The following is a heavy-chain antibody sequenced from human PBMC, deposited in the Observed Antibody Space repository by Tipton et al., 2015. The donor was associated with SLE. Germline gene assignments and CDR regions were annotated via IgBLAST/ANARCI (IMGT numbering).Heavy chain of an antibody. CDR1: GVSTSCGVYF. CDR3: VSSGYPLGTFES. J-gene: IGHJ3*02. D-gene: IGHD3-9*01. CDR2: IHHSGTT. V-gene: IGHV4-31*03. Sequence: TLSLTCTVSGVSTSCGVYFWNWIRHYPGKGLEWIGSIHHSGTTHYNPSLKSRVTLAVDTSKNQFSLKLSVVTAADTAVYYCVSSGYPLGTFESWGQGTMVTVSS.